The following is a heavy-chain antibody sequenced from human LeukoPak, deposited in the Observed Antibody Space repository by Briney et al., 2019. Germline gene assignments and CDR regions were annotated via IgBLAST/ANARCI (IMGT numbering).Heavy chain of an antibody. CDR1: GGSFSGYY. V-gene: IGHV4-34*01. J-gene: IGHJ4*02. CDR2: INHSGST. Sequence: SETLSLTCAVHGGSFSGYYWSWIRQPPGKGLEWIGEINHSGSTNYNPSLKSRVTISVDTSKNQFSLKLSSVTAADTAVYYCARLRAKRPPDYWGQGTLVTVSS. CDR3: ARLRAKRPPDY.